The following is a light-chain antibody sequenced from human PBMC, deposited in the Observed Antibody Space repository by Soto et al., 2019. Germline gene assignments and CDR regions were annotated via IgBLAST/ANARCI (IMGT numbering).Light chain of an antibody. V-gene: IGLV2-8*01. CDR2: EVS. CDR1: SSDVGGYNY. CDR3: SSFAGNNNLV. J-gene: IGLJ2*01. Sequence: QAVVTQPPSASGSPGQSVTISCTGTSSDVGGYNYVSWYQQHPGKAPKLMISEVSKRPSGVPERFSGSKSGNTASLTVSGLQAEDEADYYCSSFAGNNNLVFGGGTKLTVL.